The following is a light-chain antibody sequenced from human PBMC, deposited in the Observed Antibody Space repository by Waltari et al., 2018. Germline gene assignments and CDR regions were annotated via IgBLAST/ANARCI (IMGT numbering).Light chain of an antibody. V-gene: IGKV1-5*03. Sequence: DIQMTQSPSTLSASVGDRVTITCRASQSINSWLAWYQQIPGKAPKLLIYKTSTLQRGVPSRFSGVGSETEFTLTINGLQPDDFATYYCQQYHTFYTFGQGTKLEVK. CDR3: QQYHTFYT. CDR1: QSINSW. J-gene: IGKJ2*01. CDR2: KTS.